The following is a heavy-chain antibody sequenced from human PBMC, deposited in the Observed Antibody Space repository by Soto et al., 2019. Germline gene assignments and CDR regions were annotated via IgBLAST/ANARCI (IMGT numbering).Heavy chain of an antibody. Sequence: QVQLVESGGGVVQPGRSLRLSCEASGFTFSNHGMHWVRQAPGKGLEWVPVIPSAGHYQYYADSLKGRFTISRDNSKNLLYLQINSLSAEDTVVYYCVIDDDYDDKGLDYWCQGILVTVSS. CDR1: GFTFSNHG. D-gene: IGHD4-17*01. CDR3: VIDDDYDDKGLDY. V-gene: IGHV3-33*01. J-gene: IGHJ4*02. CDR2: IPSAGHYQ.